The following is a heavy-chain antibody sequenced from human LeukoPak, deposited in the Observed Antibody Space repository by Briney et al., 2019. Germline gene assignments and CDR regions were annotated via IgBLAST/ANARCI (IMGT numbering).Heavy chain of an antibody. CDR3: ARLPSFGSTSGSGFENWFDP. J-gene: IGHJ5*02. CDR2: IYPGDSDT. V-gene: IGHV5-51*01. Sequence: GESLKISCKISGYILTNNWIGWVRQVPGKGLEWMGIIYPGDSDTRYSPSFQGQVTISADKSISTAYLQWSSLKASDTAMYYCARLPSFGSTSGSGFENWFDPWGQGTLVTVSS. CDR1: GYILTNNW. D-gene: IGHD2-2*01.